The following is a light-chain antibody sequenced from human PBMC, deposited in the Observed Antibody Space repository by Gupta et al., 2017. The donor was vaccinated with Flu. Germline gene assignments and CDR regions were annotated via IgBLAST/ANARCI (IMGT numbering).Light chain of an antibody. CDR3: TSHGGSNNFWV. Sequence: QSALTQPPSVSGSPGQSVPISCTGTSSDVGGYDLVSWYQQHPGKAPKLIIYEVTKWPSGVPDRFSGSKSGNTASLTVSGLQAEDEADYYCTSHGGSNNFWVFGGGTKLTVL. CDR2: EVT. V-gene: IGLV2-8*01. CDR1: SSDVGGYDL. J-gene: IGLJ3*02.